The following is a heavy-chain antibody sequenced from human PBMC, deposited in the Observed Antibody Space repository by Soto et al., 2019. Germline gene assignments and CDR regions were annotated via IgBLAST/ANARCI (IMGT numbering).Heavy chain of an antibody. CDR1: GFTFSDYY. CDR2: ISSSSSYT. V-gene: IGHV3-11*06. J-gene: IGHJ5*02. D-gene: IGHD1-1*01. CDR3: ARGPFGEMERRMWFDP. Sequence: GALLLSCSASGFTFSDYYMSWIRQAPGKGLEWVSYISSSSSYTNYADSVKGRFTISRDNAKNSLYLQMNSLRAEDAAVYYCARGPFGEMERRMWFDPWGQGTLVTVSS.